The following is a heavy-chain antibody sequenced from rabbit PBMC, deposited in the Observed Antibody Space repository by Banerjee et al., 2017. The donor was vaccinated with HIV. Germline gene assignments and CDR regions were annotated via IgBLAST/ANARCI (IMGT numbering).Heavy chain of an antibody. Sequence: QQQLEESGGGLVQPEGTLTLTCKASGIDFSTYYYICWVRQAPGKGLEWIGCINTGSGGSTYYASWAKGRFTVSKTSSTTVTLQMTSLTAADTATYFCARGSSGDSLTRLDLWGPGTLVTVS. CDR2: INTGSGGST. J-gene: IGHJ3*01. CDR3: ARGSSGDSLTRLDL. D-gene: IGHD1-1*01. CDR1: GIDFSTYYY. V-gene: IGHV1S45*01.